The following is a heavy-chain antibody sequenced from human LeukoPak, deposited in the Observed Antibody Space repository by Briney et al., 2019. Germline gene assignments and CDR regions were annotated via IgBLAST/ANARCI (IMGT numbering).Heavy chain of an antibody. D-gene: IGHD3-10*01. CDR1: GGSISNYY. CDR3: AREAYGSGSCYDI. J-gene: IGHJ3*02. V-gene: IGHV4-59*01. CDR2: IYYTGST. Sequence: SETLSLTCTVSGGSISNYYWSWFRQPPGKGLEWIGYIYYTGSTNYNPSPKSRVTISVDTSKNQFSLKVTSVTAADTAMFYCAREAYGSGSCYDIWGQGTMVTVSS.